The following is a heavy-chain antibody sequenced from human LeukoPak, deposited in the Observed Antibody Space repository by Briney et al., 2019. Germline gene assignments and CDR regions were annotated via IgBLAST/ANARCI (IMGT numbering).Heavy chain of an antibody. D-gene: IGHD1-26*01. CDR2: FSGSGGST. CDR1: GFTFSSYA. CDR3: AKDLKAWELEFSDY. V-gene: IGHV3-23*01. J-gene: IGHJ4*02. Sequence: PGGSLRLSCAASGFTFSSYAMSWVRQAPGKGLECISGFSGSGGSTYYADSVKGRFTISRDNSKNTLYLQMNSLRAEDTAVYYCAKDLKAWELEFSDYWGQGTLVTVSS.